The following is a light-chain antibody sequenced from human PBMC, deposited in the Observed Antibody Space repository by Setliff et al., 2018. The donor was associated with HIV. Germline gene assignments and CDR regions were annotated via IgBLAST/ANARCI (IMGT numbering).Light chain of an antibody. J-gene: IGKJ3*01. CDR1: QTISSNY. CDR3: QQYVSSPFT. V-gene: IGKV3-20*01. CDR2: SAS. Sequence: IVLTQSPETLSLSPGERATLSCRASQTISSNYLAWYQQKPGQAPRLLIYSASSPATNIPARFSGRGSGTDFTLTISRLESEDFAVYYCQQYVSSPFTFGPGTKVDIK.